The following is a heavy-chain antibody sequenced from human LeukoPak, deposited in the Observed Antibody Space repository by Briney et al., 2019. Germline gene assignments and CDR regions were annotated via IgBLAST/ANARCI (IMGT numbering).Heavy chain of an antibody. CDR1: GGSISSYY. D-gene: IGHD5-18*01. J-gene: IGHJ4*02. Sequence: SETLSHTCTVSGGSISSYYWSWIRQPPGKGLEWIGYIYYSGSTNYNPSLKSRVTISVDTSKNQFSLKLSSVTAADTAVYYCARFGHSYGLDYWGQGTLVTVSS. V-gene: IGHV4-59*08. CDR3: ARFGHSYGLDY. CDR2: IYYSGST.